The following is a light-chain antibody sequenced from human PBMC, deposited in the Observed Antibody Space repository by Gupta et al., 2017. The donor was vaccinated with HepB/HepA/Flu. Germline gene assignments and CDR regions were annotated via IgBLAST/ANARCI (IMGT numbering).Light chain of an antibody. Sequence: SYELKTQHSVSVSPGQTARNPCSGDALPKKYAYWYQQKSGQAPVLVIYEDDKRPSGIPERFSGSSSGTMATLTISGAQVEDEADYYCYSTDTSGNHWVFGGGTKLTVL. CDR3: YSTDTSGNHWV. CDR2: EDD. CDR1: ALPKKY. J-gene: IGLJ3*02. V-gene: IGLV3-10*01.